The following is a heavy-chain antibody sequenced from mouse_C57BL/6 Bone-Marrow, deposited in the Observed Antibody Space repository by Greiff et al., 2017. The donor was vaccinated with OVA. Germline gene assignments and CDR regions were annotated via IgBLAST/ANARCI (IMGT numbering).Heavy chain of an antibody. CDR2: IDPENGDT. V-gene: IGHV14-4*01. CDR3: TGGITTVNY. D-gene: IGHD1-1*01. CDR1: GFNIKDDY. J-gene: IGHJ2*01. Sequence: EVQLQQSGAELVRPGASVKLSCTASGFNIKDDYMHWVKQRPEQGLEWIGWIDPENGDTEYASKFQGKATITADTTSNTAYLQLSRLTSEDAAVYYCTGGITTVNYWGQGTTLTVSS.